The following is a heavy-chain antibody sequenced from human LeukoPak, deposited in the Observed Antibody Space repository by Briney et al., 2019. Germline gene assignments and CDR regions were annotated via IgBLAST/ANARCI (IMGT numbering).Heavy chain of an antibody. CDR1: GYSFISYW. CDR2: IFTGDSDT. D-gene: IGHD6-13*01. CDR3: ARRAGYSSTWPNFDY. V-gene: IGHV5-51*01. J-gene: IGHJ4*02. Sequence: GESLKISCQGSGYSFISYWIAWVRHMPGKGLEWMGIIFTGDSDTRYSPSFRGQVTISIDKSINTAYLQWSSLKASDTAIYYCARRAGYSSTWPNFDYWGQGTLVTVSS.